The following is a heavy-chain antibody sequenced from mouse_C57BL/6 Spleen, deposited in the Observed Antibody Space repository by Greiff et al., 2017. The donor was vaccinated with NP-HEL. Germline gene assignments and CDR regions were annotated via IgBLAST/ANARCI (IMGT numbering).Heavy chain of an antibody. D-gene: IGHD2-4*01. J-gene: IGHJ4*01. V-gene: IGHV1-53*01. CDR3: ARLNYDYDAFYAMDY. CDR1: GYTFTSYW. Sequence: VQLQQPGTELVKPGASVKLSCKASGYTFTSYWMHWVKQRPGQGLEWIGNINPSNGGTNYNEKFKSKATLTVDKSSSTAYMQLSSLTSEDSAVYYCARLNYDYDAFYAMDYWGQGTSVTVSS. CDR2: INPSNGGT.